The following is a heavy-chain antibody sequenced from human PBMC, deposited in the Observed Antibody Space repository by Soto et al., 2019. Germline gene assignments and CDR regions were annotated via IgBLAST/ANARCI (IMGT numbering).Heavy chain of an antibody. J-gene: IGHJ4*02. Sequence: SETLSLTCNVSGFAISRGYYWSWVRQPPGKGLEWIGSIYPSVSSYHNPSLESRLTLSIDTSKNQFTLKLASVTAADTALYYCAREKVGTTFFDNWGPGIQVTVSS. D-gene: IGHD1-1*01. CDR3: AREKVGTTFFDN. CDR2: IYPSVSS. CDR1: GFAISRGYY. V-gene: IGHV4-38-2*02.